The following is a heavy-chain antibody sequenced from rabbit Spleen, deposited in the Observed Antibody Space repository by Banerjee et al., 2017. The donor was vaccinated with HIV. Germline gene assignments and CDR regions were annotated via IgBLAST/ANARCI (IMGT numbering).Heavy chain of an antibody. V-gene: IGHV1S40*01. CDR2: IAADSGRFT. CDR3: ARDLAGVIGWNFGW. J-gene: IGHJ3*01. CDR1: GFSFSSTDY. Sequence: QSLEESGGDLVKPGASLTLTCTASGFSFSSTDYMCWVRQAPGRGLEWIACIAADSGRFTYYANWAKGRFTISKTSSTTVTLQMTSLTAADTATYFCARDLAGVIGWNFGWWGQGTLVTVS. D-gene: IGHD4-1*01.